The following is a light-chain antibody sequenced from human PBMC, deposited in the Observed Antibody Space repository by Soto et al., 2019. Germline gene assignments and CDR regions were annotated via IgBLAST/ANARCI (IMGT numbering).Light chain of an antibody. Sequence: QSALTQPASVSGSPGQSITISCTGTSRDIGGYNYVSWYQQHPGKAPKLMIYDVSNRPSGVSYRFSGSKSGNTASLTISGLQAEDEADYYCSSYTSSSTLYGFGTGTKVTVL. J-gene: IGLJ1*01. CDR3: SSYTSSSTLYG. V-gene: IGLV2-14*01. CDR2: DVS. CDR1: SRDIGGYNY.